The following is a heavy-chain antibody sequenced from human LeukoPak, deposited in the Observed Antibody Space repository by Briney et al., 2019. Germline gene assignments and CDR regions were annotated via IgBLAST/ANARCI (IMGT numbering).Heavy chain of an antibody. Sequence: PGGSLRLSCAASGFTFSSYWMHWVRQAPGKGLVWVSRINSDGSSTSYADSVKGRFTISRDNAKNTLYLQMNSLRAEDTAVYFCARDGPGNYESSSFDYWGQGILVTVSS. CDR3: ARDGPGNYESSSFDY. J-gene: IGHJ4*02. CDR2: INSDGSST. D-gene: IGHD3-22*01. V-gene: IGHV3-74*01. CDR1: GFTFSSYW.